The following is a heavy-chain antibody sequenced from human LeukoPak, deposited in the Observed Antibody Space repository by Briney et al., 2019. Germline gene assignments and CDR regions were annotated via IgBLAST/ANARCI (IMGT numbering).Heavy chain of an antibody. J-gene: IGHJ4*02. V-gene: IGHV4-59*01. Sequence: PSETLSPTCTVSGGSISSYYWSWIRQPPGKGLEWIGYIYYGGSTNYNPSLKSRVTISVDTSKNQFSLKLSSVTAADTAVYYCARQMEVVGATFFDYWGQGTLVTVSS. D-gene: IGHD1-26*01. CDR3: ARQMEVVGATFFDY. CDR2: IYYGGST. CDR1: GGSISSYY.